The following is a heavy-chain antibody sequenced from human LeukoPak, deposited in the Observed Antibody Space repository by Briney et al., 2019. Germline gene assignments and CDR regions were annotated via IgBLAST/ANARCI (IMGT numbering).Heavy chain of an antibody. V-gene: IGHV3-21*01. J-gene: IGHJ4*02. CDR3: ARRRPDYYDSSGYCREDY. CDR2: ISSSSSYI. Sequence: GGSLRLSCAASGFTFSSYSMNWVRQAPGKGLEWVSSISSSSSYIYYADSVKGRFTISRDNAKNSLYLQMNSLRAEDTAVYYCARRRPDYYDSSGYCREDYWGQGTLVTVSS. D-gene: IGHD3-22*01. CDR1: GFTFSSYS.